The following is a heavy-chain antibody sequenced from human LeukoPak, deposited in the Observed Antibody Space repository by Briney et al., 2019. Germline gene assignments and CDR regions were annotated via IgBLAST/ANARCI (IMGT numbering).Heavy chain of an antibody. J-gene: IGHJ6*03. CDR1: GGSFSAHY. D-gene: IGHD2-2*01. V-gene: IGHV4-34*01. Sequence: SETLSLTCAVYGGSFSAHYWTWIRQPPGKGLEWIGDINHSGSTNYNPSLKSRVTISVDTSKNQFSLKLSSVTAADTAVYYCARALLWSIHYMDVWGKGTTVTISS. CDR2: INHSGST. CDR3: ARALLWSIHYMDV.